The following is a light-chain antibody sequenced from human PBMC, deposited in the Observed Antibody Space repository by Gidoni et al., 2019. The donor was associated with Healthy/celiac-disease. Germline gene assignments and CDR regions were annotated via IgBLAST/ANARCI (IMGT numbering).Light chain of an antibody. CDR1: SSNIGTNY. CDR2: DTH. CDR3: GTWDSILISVV. Sequence: QSVLTQPPSVSAAPGQTVTISCSGSSSNIGTNYVSWYPQLPGTAPKLLIYDTHKRPSWIPDRFSGSKSCTSATLGITGLQTGDEADYYCGTWDSILISVVFGGGTKLTVL. J-gene: IGLJ2*01. V-gene: IGLV1-51*01.